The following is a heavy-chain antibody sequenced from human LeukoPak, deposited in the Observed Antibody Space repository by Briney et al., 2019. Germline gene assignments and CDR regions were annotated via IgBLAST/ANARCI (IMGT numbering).Heavy chain of an antibody. Sequence: GGSLRLSCVVSGFTVSSSYMSWVRQAPGKGLEWVSGISGTGGRTYYADSVKGRFTISRDNSRNTLYLQMNSLRAEDTAVYYCAKDLRYDSSGYFDYWGQGTRVTVSS. J-gene: IGHJ4*02. CDR1: GFTVSSSY. CDR3: AKDLRYDSSGYFDY. D-gene: IGHD3-22*01. V-gene: IGHV3-23*01. CDR2: ISGTGGRT.